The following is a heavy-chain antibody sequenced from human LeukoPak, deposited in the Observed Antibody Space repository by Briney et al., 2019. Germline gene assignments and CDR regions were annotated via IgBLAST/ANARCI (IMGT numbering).Heavy chain of an antibody. CDR2: TYYSGST. D-gene: IGHD1-26*01. J-gene: IGHJ4*02. CDR1: GGSINSYY. Sequence: SETLSLTCTVAGGSINSYYRSWIRQPPGKGVEWVGYTYYSGSTRYNPSLTSRVTISVDTSKNQFSLKLTSVTAADTAVYYCARGSGNYWQVSFDYWGQGTLVTVSS. CDR3: ARGSGNYWQVSFDY. V-gene: IGHV4-59*08.